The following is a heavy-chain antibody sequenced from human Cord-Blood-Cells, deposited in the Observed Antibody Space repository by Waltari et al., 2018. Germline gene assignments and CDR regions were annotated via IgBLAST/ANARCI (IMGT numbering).Heavy chain of an antibody. CDR3: ARIGGDYDILTCYYYFDY. J-gene: IGHJ4*02. D-gene: IGHD3-9*01. CDR1: GSSISSGYY. Sequence: QVQLQESGPRLVKTSETLSLNCTVSGSSISSGYYCGWIRKPPRKGLEWIGSIYHSGRTYYNPDIKSRVTISVDTSKSQFSLKLSSVTAADTAVYYCARIGGDYDILTCYYYFDYWGQGTLVTVSS. CDR2: IYHSGRT. V-gene: IGHV4-38-2*02.